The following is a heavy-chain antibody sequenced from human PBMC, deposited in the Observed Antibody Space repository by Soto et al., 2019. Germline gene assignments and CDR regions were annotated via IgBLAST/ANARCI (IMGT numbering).Heavy chain of an antibody. V-gene: IGHV4-38-2*02. J-gene: IGHJ4*02. CDR2: IYHSGST. Sequence: SETLSLTCAVSGYSISSGYYWGWIRQPPGKGLEWIGSIYHSGSTYYNPSLKSRVTISVDTSKNQFSLKLSSVTAADTAVYYCAREARLRGYSYGLDYWGQGTLVTVSS. CDR1: GYSISSGYY. CDR3: AREARLRGYSYGLDY. D-gene: IGHD5-18*01.